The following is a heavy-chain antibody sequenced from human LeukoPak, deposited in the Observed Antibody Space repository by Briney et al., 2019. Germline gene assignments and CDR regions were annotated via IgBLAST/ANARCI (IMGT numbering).Heavy chain of an antibody. CDR2: ISSSGSTI. CDR1: GFTFSSYE. CDR3: ARRLPIFGVAPDY. J-gene: IGHJ4*02. V-gene: IGHV3-48*03. Sequence: GRSLRLSCAASGFTFSSYEMNWVRQAPGKGLEWVSYISSSGSTIYYADSVKGRFTISRDNAKNSLYLQMNSLRAEDTAVYYCARRLPIFGVAPDYWGQGTLVTVSS. D-gene: IGHD3-3*02.